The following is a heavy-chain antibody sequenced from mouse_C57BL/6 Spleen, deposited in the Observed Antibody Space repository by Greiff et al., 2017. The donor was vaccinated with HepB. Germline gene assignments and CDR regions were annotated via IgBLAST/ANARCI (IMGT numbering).Heavy chain of an antibody. Sequence: EVQLQQSGPELVKPGASVKISCKASGYTFTDYYMNWVKQSHGKSLEWIGDINPNNGGTSYNQKFKGKATLTVDKSSSTAYMELRSLTSEDSAVYYCARDYGSLYHAMDYWGQGTSVTVSS. CDR2: INPNNGGT. CDR3: ARDYGSLYHAMDY. V-gene: IGHV1-26*01. D-gene: IGHD1-1*01. CDR1: GYTFTDYY. J-gene: IGHJ4*01.